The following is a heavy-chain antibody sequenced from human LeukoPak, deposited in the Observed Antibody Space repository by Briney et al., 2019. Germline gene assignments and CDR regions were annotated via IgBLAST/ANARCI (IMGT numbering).Heavy chain of an antibody. CDR2: ISGYNGNT. J-gene: IGHJ4*02. V-gene: IGHV1-18*01. CDR3: ARGSSGGSHYYFDY. Sequence: GASVKVSCKASGYTFTSYVISWVRQAPGQGLEWTAWISGYNGNTNYAQKFQGRVSMKTDTSTSTVYMELRSLRSDDTAVYYCARGSSGGSHYYFDYWGQGTLVTVSS. D-gene: IGHD6-19*01. CDR1: GYTFTSYV.